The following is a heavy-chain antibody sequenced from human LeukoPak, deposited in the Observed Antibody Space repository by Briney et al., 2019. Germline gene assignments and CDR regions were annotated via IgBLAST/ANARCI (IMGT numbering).Heavy chain of an antibody. CDR2: ISSNGGST. D-gene: IGHD3-22*01. V-gene: IGHV3-64*01. Sequence: GGSLRLSCAASGFTFSSYAMHWVRQAPGKGLEYVSAISSNGGSTYYANSVKGRFTISRDNSKNTLYLQMGSLRAEDRAVYYCARTHSSGYYWVYWGQGTLVTVSS. J-gene: IGHJ4*02. CDR3: ARTHSSGYYWVY. CDR1: GFTFSSYA.